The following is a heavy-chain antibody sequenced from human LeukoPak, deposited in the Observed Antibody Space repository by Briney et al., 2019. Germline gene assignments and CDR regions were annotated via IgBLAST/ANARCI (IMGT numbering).Heavy chain of an antibody. CDR3: ARGAIRAAAAQKAPDY. J-gene: IGHJ4*02. D-gene: IGHD6-13*01. V-gene: IGHV1-2*02. CDR1: GYTFTGYY. Sequence: ASVKVSCKVSGYTFTGYYMHWVRQAPGQGLEWMGWINPNSGGTNYAQKFQGRVTMTRDTSISTAYMELSRLRSDDTAVYYCARGAIRAAAAQKAPDYWGQGTLVTVSS. CDR2: INPNSGGT.